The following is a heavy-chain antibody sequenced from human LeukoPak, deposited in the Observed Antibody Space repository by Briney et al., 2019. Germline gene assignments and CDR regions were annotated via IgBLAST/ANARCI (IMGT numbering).Heavy chain of an antibody. V-gene: IGHV3-30-3*01. CDR2: ISYDGSNK. CDR3: ARGYCGGDCYPPDV. D-gene: IGHD2-21*02. CDR1: GFTFSSYA. Sequence: GGSLRLSCAASGFTFSSYAMHWVRQAPGKGLEWVAVISYDGSNKYYADSVKGRFTISRDNSKNTLYLQMNSLRAEDTAVYYRARGYCGGDCYPPDVWGQGTTVTVSS. J-gene: IGHJ6*02.